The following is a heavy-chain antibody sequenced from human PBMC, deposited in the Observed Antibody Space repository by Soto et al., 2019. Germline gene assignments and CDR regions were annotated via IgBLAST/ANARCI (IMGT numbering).Heavy chain of an antibody. D-gene: IGHD2-21*01. CDR2: INAGNGNT. Sequence: QVQLVQSGAEVKKPGASVKVSCKASGYTFTSYAMHWVRQAPGQRREWMGWINAGNGNTKYSQKFQGRVTITRDTSASTAYMELSSLRSEDTAVYYCARDLALPLVVGMDVWGQGTTVTVSS. J-gene: IGHJ6*02. CDR3: ARDLALPLVVGMDV. V-gene: IGHV1-3*01. CDR1: GYTFTSYA.